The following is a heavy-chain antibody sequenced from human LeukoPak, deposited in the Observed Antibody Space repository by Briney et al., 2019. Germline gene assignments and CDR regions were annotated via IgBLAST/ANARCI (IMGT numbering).Heavy chain of an antibody. CDR3: ARDRLYDILTGYYHEGIDY. J-gene: IGHJ4*02. CDR1: GYTFTSYG. CDR2: ISAYNGNT. Sequence: ASVKVSCKASGYTFTSYGISWVRQAPGQGLEWMGWISAYNGNTNYAQKLQGRVTMTTDTSTSTAYMELRSLRSDDTTVYYCARDRLYDILTGYYHEGIDYWGQGTLVTVSS. V-gene: IGHV1-18*01. D-gene: IGHD3-9*01.